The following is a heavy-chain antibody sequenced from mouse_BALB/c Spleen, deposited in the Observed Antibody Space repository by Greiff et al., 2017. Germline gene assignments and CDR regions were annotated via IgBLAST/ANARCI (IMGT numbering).Heavy chain of an antibody. Sequence: DVKLQESGPGLVKPSQSLSLTCTVTGYSITSDYAWNWIRQFPGNKLEWMGYISYSGSTSYNPSLKSRIPITRDTSKNQFFLQLNSVTTEDTATYYCARGITTVVDWYFDVWGAGTTVTVSS. D-gene: IGHD1-1*01. V-gene: IGHV3-2*02. J-gene: IGHJ1*01. CDR1: GYSITSDYA. CDR2: ISYSGST. CDR3: ARGITTVVDWYFDV.